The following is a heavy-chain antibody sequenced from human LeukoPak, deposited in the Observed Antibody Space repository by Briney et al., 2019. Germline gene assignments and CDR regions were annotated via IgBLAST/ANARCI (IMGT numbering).Heavy chain of an antibody. CDR3: ARDRRWEQLHAFDI. Sequence: PSETLSLTCTVSGDSISTYFWSWIRQPPGKRLEWIAYVHYSESTNYNPSLKSRATISLDTSKNQFSLMLSSVTAADTAVYYCARDRRWEQLHAFDIWGQGTMVTVSS. CDR2: VHYSEST. CDR1: GDSISTYF. D-gene: IGHD1-26*01. V-gene: IGHV4-59*01. J-gene: IGHJ3*02.